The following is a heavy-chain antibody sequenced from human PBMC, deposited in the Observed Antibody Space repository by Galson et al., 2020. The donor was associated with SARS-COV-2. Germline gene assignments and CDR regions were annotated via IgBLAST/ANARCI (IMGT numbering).Heavy chain of an antibody. Sequence: SETLSLTCTVSGGSISSYYWSWIRQPPAKGLEWIGCIYYSGSTNYNPSLKSRVTISVDTSKNQFSLKLSSVTAADTAVYYCAKRSGYYRFFDYWGRGTLVTVSS. CDR1: GGSISSYY. CDR2: IYYSGST. J-gene: IGHJ4*02. V-gene: IGHV4-59*03. CDR3: AKRSGYYRFFDY. D-gene: IGHD3-22*01.